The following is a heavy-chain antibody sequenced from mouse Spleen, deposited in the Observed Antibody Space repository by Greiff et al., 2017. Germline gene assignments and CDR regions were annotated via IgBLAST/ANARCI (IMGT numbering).Heavy chain of an antibody. D-gene: IGHD1-1*01. Sequence: QVQLQQPGAELVMPGASVKLSCKASGYTFTSYWMHWVKQRPGQGLEWIGEIDPSDSYTNYNQKFKGKATLTVDKSSSTAYMQLSSLTSEDSAVYFCACYGNYFVYWGQGTPLTVSS. CDR3: ACYGNYFVY. V-gene: IGHV1-69*01. CDR1: GYTFTSYW. CDR2: IDPSDSYT. J-gene: IGHJ2*01.